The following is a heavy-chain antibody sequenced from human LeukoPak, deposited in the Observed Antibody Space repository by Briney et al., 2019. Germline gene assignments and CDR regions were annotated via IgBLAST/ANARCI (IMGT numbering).Heavy chain of an antibody. J-gene: IGHJ3*02. CDR2: IYYSGST. Sequence: MTSETLSLTCTVSGGSISSSSYYWGWIRQPPGKRLEWIGNIYYSGSTNYNPSLKSRVTISVDTSKNQFSLKLSSVTAADTAVYYCARGLRRARSAFDIWGQGTMVTVSS. CDR1: GGSISSSSYY. V-gene: IGHV4-39*07. CDR3: ARGLRRARSAFDI.